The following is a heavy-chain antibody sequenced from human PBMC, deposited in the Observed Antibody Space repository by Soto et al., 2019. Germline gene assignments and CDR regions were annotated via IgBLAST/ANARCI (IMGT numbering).Heavy chain of an antibody. CDR1: GGTFSSYA. CDR2: IIPIFGTA. CDR3: ARDLVVVVAATDNYYYYGMDV. D-gene: IGHD2-15*01. Sequence: QVQLVQSGAEVKKPGSSVKVSCKASGGTFSSYAISWVRQAPGQGLEWMGGIIPIFGTANYAQKFQGRVTVPADESTSTAYMQLSSLRSEDTAVYYCARDLVVVVAATDNYYYYGMDVWGQGTTVTVSS. J-gene: IGHJ6*02. V-gene: IGHV1-69*12.